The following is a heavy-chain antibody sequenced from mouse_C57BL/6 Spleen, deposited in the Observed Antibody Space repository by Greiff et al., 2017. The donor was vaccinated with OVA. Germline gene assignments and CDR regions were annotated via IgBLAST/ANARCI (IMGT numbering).Heavy chain of an antibody. D-gene: IGHD2-1*01. V-gene: IGHV1-15*01. CDR1: GYTFTDYE. Sequence: VQLQESGAELVRPGASVTLSCKASGYTFTDYEMHWVKQTPVHGLEWIGAIDPETGGTAYNQKFKGKAILTADKSSSTAYMELRSLTSEDSAVYYCTGKETYGNYAMDYWGQGTSVTVSS. J-gene: IGHJ4*01. CDR2: IDPETGGT. CDR3: TGKETYGNYAMDY.